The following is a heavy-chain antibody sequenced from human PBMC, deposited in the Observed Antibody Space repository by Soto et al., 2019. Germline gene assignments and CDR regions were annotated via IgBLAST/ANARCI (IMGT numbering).Heavy chain of an antibody. D-gene: IGHD5-18*01. V-gene: IGHV1-69*01. CDR2: ILPIFDTT. CDR3: APGGRGDSSAPRFDVEY. J-gene: IGHJ4*02. Sequence: QVQLVQAGAEVKKPGSSVKVSCQASGGIFSSNAISWVRQAPGQGLECMGGILPIFDTTHYAQKFQGRVTITADESTRQAYMELSILKSEDTALYYCAPGGRGDSSAPRFDVEYWGQGTLVTVSS. CDR1: GGIFSSNA.